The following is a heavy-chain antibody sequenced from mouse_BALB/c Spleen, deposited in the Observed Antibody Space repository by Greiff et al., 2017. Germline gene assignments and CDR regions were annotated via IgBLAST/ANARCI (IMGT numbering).Heavy chain of an antibody. J-gene: IGHJ3*01. V-gene: IGHV1-14*01. CDR2: INPYNDGT. CDR1: GYTFTSYV. Sequence: VQLQQSGPELVKPGASVKMSCKASGYTFTSYVMHWVKQKPGQGLEWIGYINPYNDGTKYNEKFKGKATLTSDKSSSTAYMELSSLTSEDSAVYYCARLGGNYSPWFAYWGQGTLVTVSA. CDR3: ARLGGNYSPWFAY. D-gene: IGHD2-1*01.